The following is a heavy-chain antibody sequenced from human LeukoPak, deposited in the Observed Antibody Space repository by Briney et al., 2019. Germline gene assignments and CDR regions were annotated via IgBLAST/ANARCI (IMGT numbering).Heavy chain of an antibody. CDR2: IYYSGST. CDR3: ARARRYFDWTPGAFDI. CDR1: GGSISSGDYY. Sequence: PSETLSLTCTVSGGSISSGDYYWSWIRQPPGKGLEWIGYIYYSGSTYYNPSLKSRVTISVDTSKNQFSLKLSSVTAADTAVYYCARARRYFDWTPGAFDIWGQGTMVTVSS. J-gene: IGHJ3*02. V-gene: IGHV4-30-4*01. D-gene: IGHD3-9*01.